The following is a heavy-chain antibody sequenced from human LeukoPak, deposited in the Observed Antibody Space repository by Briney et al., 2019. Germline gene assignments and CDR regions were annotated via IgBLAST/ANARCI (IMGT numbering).Heavy chain of an antibody. Sequence: GGSLRLSCVASGFTFSSYWMHWVRHAPGKGLVWVSRIDSDGRRTTSASYAESVKGRFTISRDNAKNTLHLQMNNLRAEDTAVYYCARDVWGDRDSYFARRGQGTLVTVSS. V-gene: IGHV3-74*01. D-gene: IGHD2-21*01. CDR3: ARDVWGDRDSYFAR. CDR1: GFTFSSYW. CDR2: IDSDGRRT. J-gene: IGHJ4*02.